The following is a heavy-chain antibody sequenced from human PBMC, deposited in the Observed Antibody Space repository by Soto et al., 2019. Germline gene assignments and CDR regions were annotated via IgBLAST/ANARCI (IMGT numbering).Heavy chain of an antibody. Sequence: QVQLVQSGAEVKKPGASVKVSCKASGYTFTSYAMHWVRQAPGQRLEWMGWINAGNGNTKYSQKFQGRVTITRDTSASTAYMELSSLRSEDTAVDYCARDPPWYYDSSGSDYWGQGTLVTVSS. CDR1: GYTFTSYA. J-gene: IGHJ4*02. V-gene: IGHV1-3*01. CDR3: ARDPPWYYDSSGSDY. D-gene: IGHD3-22*01. CDR2: INAGNGNT.